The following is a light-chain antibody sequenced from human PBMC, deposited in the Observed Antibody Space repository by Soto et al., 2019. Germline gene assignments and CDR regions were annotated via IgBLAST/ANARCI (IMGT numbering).Light chain of an antibody. Sequence: ESVLTQSPSSLSLSPGESATLSCRASQSLSSSYLAWYQQKAGQPPRLLMFRSSDRAAGVPDRFSGSASGTEFTLTISSLEPEDFAVYYCQQYNNWPPWTSGQGTKVDIK. CDR3: QQYNNWPPWT. CDR1: QSLSSSY. CDR2: RSS. V-gene: IGKV3-20*01. J-gene: IGKJ1*01.